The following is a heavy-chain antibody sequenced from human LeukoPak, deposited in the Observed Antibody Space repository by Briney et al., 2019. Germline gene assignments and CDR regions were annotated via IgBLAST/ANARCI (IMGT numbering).Heavy chain of an antibody. V-gene: IGHV3-48*03. J-gene: IGHJ4*02. D-gene: IGHD3-10*01. CDR3: ARDPTYYYGSGHFDY. CDR1: GFTFSSYE. Sequence: PGGSLRLSCAASGFTFSSYEMNWVRQAPGKGLKWVSYISSSGSTIYYADSVKGRFTISRDNAKNSLYLQMNSLRAEDTAVYYCARDPTYYYGSGHFDYWGQGTLVTVSS. CDR2: ISSSGSTI.